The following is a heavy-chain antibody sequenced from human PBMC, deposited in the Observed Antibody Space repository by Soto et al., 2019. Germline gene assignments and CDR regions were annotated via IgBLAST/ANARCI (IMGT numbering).Heavy chain of an antibody. CDR1: GFPFSNYD. J-gene: IGHJ4*02. CDR2: ISGSGSST. CDR3: ATGGGYCISNRCYAGFDK. V-gene: IGHV3-23*01. Sequence: GGSLRLSCAASGFPFSNYDMSWVRQAPVKGLEWVSAISGSGSSTYYAASVKGRFTISRDNSKNTLYLQTNSLRAEDTAVYYCATGGGYCISNRCYAGFDKWGQGNLFTVYS. D-gene: IGHD2-2*01.